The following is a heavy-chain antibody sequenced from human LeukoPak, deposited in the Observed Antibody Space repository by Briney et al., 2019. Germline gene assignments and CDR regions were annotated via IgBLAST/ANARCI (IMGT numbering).Heavy chain of an antibody. Sequence: ASVKVSCKASGYTFSSYCMHWVRQAPGQRLEWMGIINPSGGSTTFAQKFQGRVIMTRDTSTNTVYMDLSSLTSEDTAVYYCARAADYYYMDVWGKGTTVTVSS. V-gene: IGHV1-46*01. J-gene: IGHJ6*03. D-gene: IGHD6-13*01. CDR1: GYTFSSYC. CDR2: INPSGGST. CDR3: ARAADYYYMDV.